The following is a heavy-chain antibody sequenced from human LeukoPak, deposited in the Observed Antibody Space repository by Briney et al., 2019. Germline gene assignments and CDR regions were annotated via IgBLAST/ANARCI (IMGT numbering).Heavy chain of an antibody. V-gene: IGHV4-59*08. D-gene: IGHD5-12*01. CDR2: IYYSGST. CDR3: ARHERGYAYYFDY. J-gene: IGHJ4*02. CDR1: GGSISSFY. Sequence: SETLSLTCTVSGGSISSFYWSWIRQPPGKGLEWIGYIYYSGSTNYNPSLKSRVTISVDTSKNQFSLKLSSVTAADTAVYYCARHERGYAYYFDYWGQGTLVTVSS.